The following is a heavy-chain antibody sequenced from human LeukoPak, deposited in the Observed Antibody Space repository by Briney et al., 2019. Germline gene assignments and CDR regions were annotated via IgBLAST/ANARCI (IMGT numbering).Heavy chain of an antibody. D-gene: IGHD3-22*01. J-gene: IGHJ4*02. Sequence: GGSLRLSCSASGFTFDAHGMNWVRQAPGKGLVWVSRINSDGSSTSYADSVKGRFTISRDNAKNTLYLQMNSLRAEDTAVYYCARDPYYYDSSGYQDYWGQGTLVTVSS. CDR1: GFTFDAHG. CDR2: INSDGSST. CDR3: ARDPYYYDSSGYQDY. V-gene: IGHV3-74*01.